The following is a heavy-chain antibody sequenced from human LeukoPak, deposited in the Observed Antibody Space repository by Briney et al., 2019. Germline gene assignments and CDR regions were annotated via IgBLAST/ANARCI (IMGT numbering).Heavy chain of an antibody. CDR3: ARDRVVVPAVPIGYYYYMDV. V-gene: IGHV1-2*02. CDR1: GYTFTGYY. CDR2: INPNSGGT. D-gene: IGHD2-2*01. Sequence: ASVKVSCKASGYTFTGYYMHWVRQDPGQGPEWMGWINPNSGGTNYAQKLQGRVTMTRDTSISTAFMELSRLRSDDTAVYYCARDRVVVPAVPIGYYYYMDVWGKGTTVTVSS. J-gene: IGHJ6*03.